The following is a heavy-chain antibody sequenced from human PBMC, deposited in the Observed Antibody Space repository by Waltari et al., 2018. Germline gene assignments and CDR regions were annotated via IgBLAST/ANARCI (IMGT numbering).Heavy chain of an antibody. CDR1: GYTFTSYG. J-gene: IGHJ4*02. Sequence: QVQLVPSGAEVKKPGASVKVSCKASGYTFTSYGISWVRQALGQGLEWMGWISAYNGNTNYAQKLQGRVTMTTDTSTSTAYMELRSLRSDDTAVYYCARSPSGRLTRRGYYFDYWGQGTLVTVSS. D-gene: IGHD3-10*01. V-gene: IGHV1-18*01. CDR3: ARSPSGRLTRRGYYFDY. CDR2: ISAYNGNT.